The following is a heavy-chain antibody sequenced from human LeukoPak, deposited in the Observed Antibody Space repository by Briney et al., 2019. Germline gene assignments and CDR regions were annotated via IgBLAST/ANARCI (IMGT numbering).Heavy chain of an antibody. CDR2: IIPIFGTA. CDR3: ARALRSGITFGGVIGDFDY. V-gene: IGHV1-69*05. CDR1: GGTFSSYA. Sequence: SVKVSCKASGGTFSSYAISWVRQAPGQGLEWMGGIIPIFGTANYAQKFQGRVTITTDESTSTAYMELSSLRSEDTAVYYCARALRSGITFGGVIGDFDYWGQGTLVTVSS. J-gene: IGHJ4*02. D-gene: IGHD3-16*02.